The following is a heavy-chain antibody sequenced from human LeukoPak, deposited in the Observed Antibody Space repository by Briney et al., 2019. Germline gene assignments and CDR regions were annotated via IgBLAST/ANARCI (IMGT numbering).Heavy chain of an antibody. CDR2: SNSDGSST. Sequence: PGGSLRLSCAASVFTFSSYWMHLVRQAPGKGLVWVSRSNSDGSSTSYADSVKGRFTISRDNAKNTLYLQMNSLRAEDTAVYYCVDGDYNDWGQGTLVTVSS. CDR1: VFTFSSYW. J-gene: IGHJ4*02. V-gene: IGHV3-74*01. CDR3: VDGDYND. D-gene: IGHD4-17*01.